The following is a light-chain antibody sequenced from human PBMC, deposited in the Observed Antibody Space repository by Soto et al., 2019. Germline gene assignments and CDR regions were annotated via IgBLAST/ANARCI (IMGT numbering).Light chain of an antibody. J-gene: IGLJ2*01. Sequence: QLVLTQSSSASASLGSSVKLTCTLSSGHSSYIIAWHQQQPGKAPRYLMKLEGSGSYNKGSGVPDRFSGSSSGADRYLTISNLQSEDEADYYCETWDGYTRVFGGGTKLTVL. CDR3: ETWDGYTRV. CDR2: LEGSGSY. V-gene: IGLV4-60*03. CDR1: SGHSSYI.